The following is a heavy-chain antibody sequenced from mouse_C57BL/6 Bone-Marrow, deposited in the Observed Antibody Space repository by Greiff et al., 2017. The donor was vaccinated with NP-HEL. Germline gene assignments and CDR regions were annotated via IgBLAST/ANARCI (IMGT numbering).Heavy chain of an antibody. CDR1: GFTFSNYW. CDR3: TGRQIPLGRGYYFDY. Sequence: DVMLVESGGGLVQPGGSMKLSCVASGFTFSNYWMNWVRQSPEKGLEWVAQIRLKSDNYATHYAESVKGRFTISRDDSKSSVYLQMNNLRAEDTGIYYCTGRQIPLGRGYYFDYWGQGTTLTVSS. J-gene: IGHJ2*01. CDR2: IRLKSDNYAT. D-gene: IGHD4-1*01. V-gene: IGHV6-3*01.